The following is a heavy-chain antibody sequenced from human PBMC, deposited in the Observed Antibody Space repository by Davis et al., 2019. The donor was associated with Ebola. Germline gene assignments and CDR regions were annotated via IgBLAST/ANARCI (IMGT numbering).Heavy chain of an antibody. Sequence: ASVKVSCKASGYTFTGYYMHWVRQAPGQGLEWMGWINPNSGGTNYAQKFQGRVTMTRDTSISTAYMELRSLRSDDTAVYYCARDRKWLHLSVDLYYFDYWGQGTLVTVSS. V-gene: IGHV1-2*02. J-gene: IGHJ4*02. CDR3: ARDRKWLHLSVDLYYFDY. CDR2: INPNSGGT. CDR1: GYTFTGYY. D-gene: IGHD5-24*01.